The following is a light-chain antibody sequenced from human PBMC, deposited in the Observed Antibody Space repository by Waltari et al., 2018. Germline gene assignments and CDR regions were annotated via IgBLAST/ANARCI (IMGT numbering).Light chain of an antibody. CDR3: CSYAGSTANWV. CDR1: SSSVGSYTL. Sequence: QSALPQPASVSGSPGQSLTLSSTGRSSSVGSYTLFSWSQQFPGKATKLMIYEGTQLPSGVSYRFSGSKSGNTASLTISGLQAEDEADYYCCSYAGSTANWVFGGGTKLTVL. J-gene: IGLJ3*02. V-gene: IGLV2-23*01. CDR2: EGT.